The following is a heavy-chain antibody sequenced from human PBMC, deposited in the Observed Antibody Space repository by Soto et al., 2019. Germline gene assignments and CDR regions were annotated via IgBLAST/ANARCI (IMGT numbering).Heavy chain of an antibody. CDR2: ISYDGSNK. CDR3: ASSYYDILTGTGKIDLGYYYYYGMDV. CDR1: GFTFSSYA. Sequence: PGGSLRLSCAASGFTFSSYAMHWVRQAPGKGLEWVAVISYDGSNKYYADSVKGRFTISRDNSKNTLYLQMNSLRAEDTAVYYCASSYYDILTGTGKIDLGYYYYYGMDVWGQGTTVTVSS. J-gene: IGHJ6*02. V-gene: IGHV3-30-3*01. D-gene: IGHD3-9*01.